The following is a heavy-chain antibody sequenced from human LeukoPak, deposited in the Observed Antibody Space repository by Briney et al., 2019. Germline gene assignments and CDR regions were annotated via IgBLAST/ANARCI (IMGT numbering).Heavy chain of an antibody. J-gene: IGHJ6*02. CDR1: GFTFSSYG. Sequence: PGRPLRLSCAASGFTFSSYGMHWVRQAPGKGLEWVAVIWYDGSNKYYADSVKGRFTISRDNSKNTLYLQMNSLRAEDTAVYYCARETTVTTIYYYYGMDVWGQGTTVTVSS. CDR2: IWYDGSNK. V-gene: IGHV3-33*01. CDR3: ARETTVTTIYYYYGMDV. D-gene: IGHD4-17*01.